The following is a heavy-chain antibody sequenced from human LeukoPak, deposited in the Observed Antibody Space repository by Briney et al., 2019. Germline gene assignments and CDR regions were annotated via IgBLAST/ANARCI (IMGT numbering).Heavy chain of an antibody. CDR3: ARGDCSGGSCYSGDYFDY. CDR1: GNSFGDYY. CDR2: IYTSGST. Sequence: SETLSLTCTVSGNSFGDYYWSWIRQPAGKGLEWIGRIYTSGSTTYNPSLKSRVTMSVDTSKNQFSLKLSSVTAADTAVYYCARGDCSGGSCYSGDYFDYWGQGTLVTVSS. D-gene: IGHD2-15*01. J-gene: IGHJ4*02. V-gene: IGHV4-4*07.